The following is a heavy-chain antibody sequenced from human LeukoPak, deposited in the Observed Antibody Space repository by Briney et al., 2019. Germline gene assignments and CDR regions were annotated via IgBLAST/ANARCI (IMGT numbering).Heavy chain of an antibody. Sequence: GGSLRLSCAASGFTFSRYWMHWVRQAPGKGLVWVSRINSDGSSTNYADSVKGRFTISRDNAKNSLYLQMNSLRAEDTAVYYCARDGKYCSSTSCYVWGGKDSWGQGTLVTVSS. V-gene: IGHV3-74*01. J-gene: IGHJ4*02. D-gene: IGHD2-2*01. CDR1: GFTFSRYW. CDR2: INSDGSST. CDR3: ARDGKYCSSTSCYVWGGKDS.